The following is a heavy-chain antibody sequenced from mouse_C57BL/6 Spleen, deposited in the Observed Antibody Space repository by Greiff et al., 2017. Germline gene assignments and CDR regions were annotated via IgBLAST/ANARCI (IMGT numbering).Heavy chain of an antibody. V-gene: IGHV1-15*01. D-gene: IGHD1-1*01. CDR1: GYTFTDYE. J-gene: IGHJ2*01. CDR2: IDPATGGT. CDR3: TRRFSLRGFDY. Sequence: QVQLQQSGAELVRPGASVTLSCKASGYTFTDYEMHWVKQTPVHGLEWIGAIDPATGGTAYNQKFKGKAILTANKSSSTAYMELRSLTSEDSAVYYCTRRFSLRGFDYWGQGTTLTVSS.